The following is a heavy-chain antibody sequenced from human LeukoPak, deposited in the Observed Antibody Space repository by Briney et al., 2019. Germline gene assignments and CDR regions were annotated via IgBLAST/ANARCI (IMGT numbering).Heavy chain of an antibody. J-gene: IGHJ6*02. CDR1: GFTFSSYS. CDR2: ISSSSSYI. CDR3: ARDSKLLRITMIVVVPRGYYYGMDV. D-gene: IGHD3-22*01. Sequence: GGSLRLSCAASGFTFSSYSMNWVRQAPGKGLEWVSSISSSSSYIYYADSVKGRFTISRDNAKNSLYLQMNSLRAEDTAVYYCARDSKLLRITMIVVVPRGYYYGMDVWGQGTTVTVSS. V-gene: IGHV3-21*01.